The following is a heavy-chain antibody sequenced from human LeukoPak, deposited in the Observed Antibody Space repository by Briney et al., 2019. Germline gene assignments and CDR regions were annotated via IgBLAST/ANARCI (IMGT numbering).Heavy chain of an antibody. V-gene: IGHV4-4*07. Sequence: NPSETLSLTCTVSGGSISSYYWSWIRQPAGKGLEWIGRIYTSGSTNYNPSLKSRITMSVDTSKNQFSLKLSSVTAADAAVCYCARDPSNCSGGSCLDDAFDIWGEGTMVTVSS. CDR3: ARDPSNCSGGSCLDDAFDI. J-gene: IGHJ3*02. CDR2: IYTSGST. CDR1: GGSISSYY. D-gene: IGHD2-15*01.